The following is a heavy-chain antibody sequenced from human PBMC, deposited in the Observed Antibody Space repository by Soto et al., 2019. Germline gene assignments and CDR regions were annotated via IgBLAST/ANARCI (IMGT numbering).Heavy chain of an antibody. CDR3: AKDPVGYCSSTSCYTVLDY. Sequence: PGGSLSLSCAASGFTFSSYAMSWVRQAPGKGLEWVSAISGSGGSTYYADSVKGRFTISRDNSKNTLYLQMNSLRAEDTAVYYCAKDPVGYCSSTSCYTVLDYWGQGTLVTVSS. J-gene: IGHJ4*02. D-gene: IGHD2-2*02. CDR2: ISGSGGST. CDR1: GFTFSSYA. V-gene: IGHV3-23*01.